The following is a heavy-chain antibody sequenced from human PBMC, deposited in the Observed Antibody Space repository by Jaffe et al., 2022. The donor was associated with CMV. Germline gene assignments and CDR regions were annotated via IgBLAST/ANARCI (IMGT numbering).Heavy chain of an antibody. J-gene: IGHJ4*02. CDR2: IIPILGIA. D-gene: IGHD1-1*01. V-gene: IGHV1-69*09. CDR3: ARDGTHNTALDY. Sequence: QVQLVQSGAEVKKPGSSVKVSCKASGGTFSSYAISWVRQAPGQGLEWMGRIIPILGIANYAQKFQGRVTITADKSTSTAYMELSSLRSEDTAVYYCARDGTHNTALDYWGQGTLVTVSS. CDR1: GGTFSSYA.